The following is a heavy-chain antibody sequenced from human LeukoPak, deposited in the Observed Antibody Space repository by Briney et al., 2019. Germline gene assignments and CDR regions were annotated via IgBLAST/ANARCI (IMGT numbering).Heavy chain of an antibody. J-gene: IGHJ4*02. V-gene: IGHV3-30*04. CDR2: ISYDGSNK. CDR3: AKPLRDAGSFNYPYFDF. Sequence: GGSLRLSCAASGFTFSSYAMHWVRRAPGKGLEWVAVISYDGSNKYYADSVKGRFTISGDNSKNTLYLQMNSLRAEDTAVYYCAKPLRDAGSFNYPYFDFWGQGTLVTVSS. CDR1: GFTFSSYA. D-gene: IGHD5-24*01.